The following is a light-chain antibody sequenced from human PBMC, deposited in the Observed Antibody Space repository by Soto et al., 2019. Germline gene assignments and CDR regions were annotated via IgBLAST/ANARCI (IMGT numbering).Light chain of an antibody. CDR2: DAS. Sequence: EMVLTQSPDTLSVSPGERATLSCRASQSVSSNLAWYQQKPGQAPRLLIYDASTRATVIPDTFSGTGSATAFTLTISSLQSDDVAVYYCQQYYDWPQTFGQGTKWIS. CDR1: QSVSSN. CDR3: QQYYDWPQT. V-gene: IGKV3-15*01. J-gene: IGKJ1*01.